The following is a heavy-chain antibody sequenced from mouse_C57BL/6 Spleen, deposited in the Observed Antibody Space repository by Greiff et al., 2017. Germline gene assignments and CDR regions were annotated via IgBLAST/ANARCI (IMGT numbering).Heavy chain of an antibody. CDR1: GYTFTRYW. CDR2: IYPGSGST. J-gene: IGHJ1*03. Sequence: QVQLQQPGAELVKPGASVKMSCKASGYTFTRYWITWVKPRPGQGLEWIGDIYPGSGSTNYNEKFKSKATLTVDTSSSTAYMQLSSLTSEDSAVYYCARMGSNSLYWYFDVWGTGTTVTVSS. D-gene: IGHD2-5*01. CDR3: ARMGSNSLYWYFDV. V-gene: IGHV1-55*01.